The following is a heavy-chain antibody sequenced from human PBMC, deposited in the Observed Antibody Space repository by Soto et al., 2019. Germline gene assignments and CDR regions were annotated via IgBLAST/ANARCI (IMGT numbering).Heavy chain of an antibody. CDR2: ISGSGGST. J-gene: IGHJ4*02. CDR1: GFTFSSYA. CDR3: AIVHGAWLGEPLDY. D-gene: IGHD3-10*01. V-gene: IGHV3-23*01. Sequence: GGSLRLSCAASGFTFSSYAMSWVRQAPGEGLEWVSAISGSGGSTYYADSVKGRFTISRDNSKNTLYLQMNSLRAAGTAVYYCAIVHGAWLGEPLDYRGPGALVTISS.